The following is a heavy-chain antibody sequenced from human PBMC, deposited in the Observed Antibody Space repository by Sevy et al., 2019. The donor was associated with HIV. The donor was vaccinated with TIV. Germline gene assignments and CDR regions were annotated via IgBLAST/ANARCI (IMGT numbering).Heavy chain of an antibody. CDR1: GGSVSSSGYY. V-gene: IGHV4-39*01. CDR3: ARQGGIVDRAFDF. Sequence: SETVSLTCTVSGGSVSSSGYYWGWIRQPPGQGLEWIGNVYYSGSADYNPSLKSRATISVDTSKNQFSLKVKSVTAADTAVYYCARQGGIVDRAFDFWGQGTLVTVSS. D-gene: IGHD2-21*01. CDR2: VYYSGSA. J-gene: IGHJ4*02.